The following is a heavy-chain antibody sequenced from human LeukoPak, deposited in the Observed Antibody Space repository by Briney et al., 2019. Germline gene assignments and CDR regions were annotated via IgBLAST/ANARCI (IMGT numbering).Heavy chain of an antibody. Sequence: SETLSLTCTVSGGSISSYYWSWIRQPPGKGLEWIGYMYYSGSTNYNPSLKSRVTISVDTSKNQFSLKLTSVTAADTALYYCARANYYDNSGYSRGAFDIWGPGTMVTVSS. J-gene: IGHJ3*02. CDR1: GGSISSYY. CDR3: ARANYYDNSGYSRGAFDI. CDR2: MYYSGST. D-gene: IGHD3-22*01. V-gene: IGHV4-59*12.